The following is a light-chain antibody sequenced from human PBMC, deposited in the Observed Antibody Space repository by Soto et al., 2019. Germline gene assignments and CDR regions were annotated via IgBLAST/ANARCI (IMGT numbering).Light chain of an antibody. Sequence: DIQMTQSPSSLSASIGDRVTITCRASHGISTYLGWYQQKPGKVPKSLIYSASNLQSGVPSRFSASGSGTEFTLTITDMQPDDFATYYCQQYYRYPWMFGQGTKVEIK. CDR1: HGISTY. J-gene: IGKJ1*01. CDR3: QQYYRYPWM. V-gene: IGKV1-16*01. CDR2: SAS.